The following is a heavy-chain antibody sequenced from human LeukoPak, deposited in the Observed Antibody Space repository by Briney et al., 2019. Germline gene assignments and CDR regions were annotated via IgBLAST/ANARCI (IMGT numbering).Heavy chain of an antibody. V-gene: IGHV3-48*03. Sequence: GGSLRLSCAASGFTYSSYEMNWVRQAPGKGLEWVSYVSSSGSTIYYADSVKGRFTISRDNAKNSLYLQMNSLRAEDTAVYYCARGMAPLDFEQWLVPFSGMDVWGQGTTVTVSS. CDR3: ARGMAPLDFEQWLVPFSGMDV. CDR1: GFTYSSYE. J-gene: IGHJ6*02. CDR2: VSSSGSTI. D-gene: IGHD6-19*01.